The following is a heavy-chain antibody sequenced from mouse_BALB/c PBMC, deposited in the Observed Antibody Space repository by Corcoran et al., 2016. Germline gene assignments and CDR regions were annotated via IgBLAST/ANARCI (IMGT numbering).Heavy chain of an antibody. CDR1: GYSITSGYY. J-gene: IGHJ1*01. CDR3: ASGNYWYFDA. Sequence: DVQLQESGPGIVQPSQSLSLTCSVTGYSITSGYYWNWIRQFQGNNLEWMGYISYDGSNNYNPSLKNRITITRDTTKKQFFRNLNSVSNEDTATFYCASGNYWYFDAVGAGTTVTVSS. V-gene: IGHV3-6*02. CDR2: ISYDGSN. D-gene: IGHD2-1*01.